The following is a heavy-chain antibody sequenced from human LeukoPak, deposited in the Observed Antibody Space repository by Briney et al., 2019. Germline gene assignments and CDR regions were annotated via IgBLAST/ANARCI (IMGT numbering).Heavy chain of an antibody. D-gene: IGHD2-2*01. V-gene: IGHV1-69*01. CDR2: IIPIFGTA. CDR1: GGTFSSYA. CDR3: ARDRRYCSSTSCYYRGFGWFDP. J-gene: IGHJ5*02. Sequence: GSSVKVSCKASGGTFSSYAISWVRQAPGQGREWMGGIIPIFGTANYAQKFQGRVTITADESTSTAYMELSSLRSEDTAVYYCARDRRYCSSTSCYYRGFGWFDPWGQGTLVTVSS.